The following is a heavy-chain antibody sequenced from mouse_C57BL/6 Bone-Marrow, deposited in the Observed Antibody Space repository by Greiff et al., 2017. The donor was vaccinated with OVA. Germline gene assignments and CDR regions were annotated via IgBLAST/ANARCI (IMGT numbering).Heavy chain of an antibody. CDR1: GYTFTSYN. J-gene: IGHJ2*01. CDR3: ARGWLRRGFDY. V-gene: IGHV1-12*01. Sequence: LQQSGAELVRPGASVKMSCKASGYTFTSYNMPWVKQTPRQGLEWIGAIYPGNGDTSYNQKFKGKATLTVDKSSSTAYMQLSSLTSEDSAVYFCARGWLRRGFDYWGQGTTLTVSS. CDR2: IYPGNGDT. D-gene: IGHD2-2*01.